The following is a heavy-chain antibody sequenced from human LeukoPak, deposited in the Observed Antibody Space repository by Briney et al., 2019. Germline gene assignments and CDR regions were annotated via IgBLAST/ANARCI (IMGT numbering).Heavy chain of an antibody. CDR1: GFPFSIYE. D-gene: IGHD6-19*01. CDR3: ALLAVASDFDS. Sequence: GGSLRLSCAVSGFPFSIYEMNWVSQAPGKGLEWVSNIGSSGTTIYYADSVKGRFSISRDNAKSSLYLQMNSLRVEDTAVYYCALLAVASDFDSCGQGALVTVDS. V-gene: IGHV3-48*03. CDR2: IGSSGTTI. J-gene: IGHJ4*02.